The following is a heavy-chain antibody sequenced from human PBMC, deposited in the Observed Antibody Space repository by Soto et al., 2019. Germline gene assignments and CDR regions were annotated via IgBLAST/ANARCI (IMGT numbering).Heavy chain of an antibody. CDR2: IYYSGST. CDR3: ARDMYDFWSGPDYYYYGMDV. D-gene: IGHD3-3*01. CDR1: GGSISSHY. J-gene: IGHJ6*02. Sequence: PSETLSLTCTVSGGSISSHYWSWIRQPPGKGLEWIGYIYYSGSTNYNPSLKSRVTISVDTSKNQFSLKLCSVTAADTAVYYCARDMYDFWSGPDYYYYGMDVWGQGTTVTVSS. V-gene: IGHV4-59*11.